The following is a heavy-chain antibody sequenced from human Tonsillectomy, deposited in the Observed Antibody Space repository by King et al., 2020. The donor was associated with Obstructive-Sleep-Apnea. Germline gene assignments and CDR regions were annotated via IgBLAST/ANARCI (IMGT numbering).Heavy chain of an antibody. CDR3: ARSAEFCSSTSCPLDY. Sequence: QLVQSGGGVGRPGGSLRLSCAASGFTFDDYGMSWVRQAPGKGLEWVSGINWKGGSTGYADSVKGRFTISRDNAKNSLYLQMNSLRAEDTALYYCARSAEFCSSTSCPLDYWGQGTLVTVSS. CDR2: INWKGGST. J-gene: IGHJ4*02. D-gene: IGHD2-2*01. CDR1: GFTFDDYG. V-gene: IGHV3-20*04.